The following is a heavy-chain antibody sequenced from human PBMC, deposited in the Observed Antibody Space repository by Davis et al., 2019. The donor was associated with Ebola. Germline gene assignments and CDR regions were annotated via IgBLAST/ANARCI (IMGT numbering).Heavy chain of an antibody. J-gene: IGHJ4*02. D-gene: IGHD1-14*01. CDR2: IYYSGST. CDR1: GGSITSSSYY. V-gene: IGHV4-39*01. CDR3: ARLDSQRYFDY. Sequence: MPSETLSLTCTVPGGSITSSSYYWGWIRQPPGKRLEWLGSIYYSGSTYYNPSLKSRVTISVDTSKNQFSLKLSSVTAADTAMSYCARLDSQRYFDYWGQGTLVTISS.